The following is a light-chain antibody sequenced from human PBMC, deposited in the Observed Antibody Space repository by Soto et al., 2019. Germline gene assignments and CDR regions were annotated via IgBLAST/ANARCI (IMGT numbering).Light chain of an antibody. Sequence: DIQMTQSPSSLSASVGDRFTMTCLASQSSSSYLNWYQQKPGKAPKLLIYAASSLQSGVPSRFSGSGSGTDFTLTISNLQPEDFATYFCQQSKSFPLTFGGGTKVDIK. CDR1: QSSSSY. J-gene: IGKJ4*01. CDR3: QQSKSFPLT. CDR2: AAS. V-gene: IGKV1-39*01.